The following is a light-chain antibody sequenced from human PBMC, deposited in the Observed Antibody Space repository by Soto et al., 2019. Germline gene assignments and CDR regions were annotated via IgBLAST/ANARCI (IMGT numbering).Light chain of an antibody. V-gene: IGLV2-23*02. Sequence: QPALTQPASVSGSPGQSITISCTGTSSDIGSFNLVSWYQQYSGKAPKLLISEVTKRPSGVSNRFSGSKSANTASLTISGLLAEDEADYFCCSYAASITVLFGGGTKLTVL. CDR1: SSDIGSFNL. J-gene: IGLJ2*01. CDR3: CSYAASITVL. CDR2: EVT.